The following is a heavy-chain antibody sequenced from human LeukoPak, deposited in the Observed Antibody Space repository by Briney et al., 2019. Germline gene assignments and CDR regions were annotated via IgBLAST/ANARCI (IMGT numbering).Heavy chain of an antibody. CDR2: ISGSGGST. D-gene: IGHD4-17*01. J-gene: IGHJ1*01. CDR1: GFTFTNNF. Sequence: GGSLRPSCAASGFTFTNNFMSWVRQAPGKGLEWVSAISGSGGSTYYADSVKGRFTISRDNSKNTLYLQMNSLRAEDTAVYYCAKGDYGDPPEYFQHWGQGTLVTVSS. V-gene: IGHV3-23*01. CDR3: AKGDYGDPPEYFQH.